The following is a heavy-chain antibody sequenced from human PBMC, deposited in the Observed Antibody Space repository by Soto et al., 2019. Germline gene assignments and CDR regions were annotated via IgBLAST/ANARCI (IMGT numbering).Heavy chain of an antibody. Sequence: GGSLRLSCAASGFTFSGSAMHWVRQASGKGLEWVGRIRSKANSYATAYAASVKGRFTISRDDSKNTAYLQMNSLKTEDTAVYYCTAHMYSSSPELYYYYGMDVWGQGTTVTVSS. CDR1: GFTFSGSA. D-gene: IGHD6-6*01. CDR2: IRSKANSYAT. CDR3: TAHMYSSSPELYYYYGMDV. V-gene: IGHV3-73*01. J-gene: IGHJ6*02.